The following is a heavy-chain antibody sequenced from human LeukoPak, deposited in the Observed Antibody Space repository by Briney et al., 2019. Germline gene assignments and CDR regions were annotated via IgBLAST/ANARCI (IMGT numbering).Heavy chain of an antibody. D-gene: IGHD3-22*01. J-gene: IGHJ6*03. CDR2: IKQDGSEK. Sequence: GGSLRLSCAASGFTFSSYWMNWVRQAPGKGLEWVANIKQDGSEKYYVDSVKGRFTISRDNAKNSLYLQMNSLRAEDTAVYYCARDRSTGRYDSSGYYYYYYYMDVWGKGTTVTVSS. CDR3: ARDRSTGRYDSSGYYYYYYYMDV. CDR1: GFTFSSYW. V-gene: IGHV3-7*01.